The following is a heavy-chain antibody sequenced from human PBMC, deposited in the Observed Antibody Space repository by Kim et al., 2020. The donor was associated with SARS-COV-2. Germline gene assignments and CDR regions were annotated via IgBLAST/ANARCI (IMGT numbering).Heavy chain of an antibody. D-gene: IGHD2-15*01. Sequence: SLIYTADPVKGRFTIPRDNAKNSLYLQRNSLRAEDTALYYCARSYVATVGFWGQGTLVTVSS. J-gene: IGHJ4*02. CDR3: ARSYVATVGF. V-gene: IGHV3-11*01. CDR2: SLI.